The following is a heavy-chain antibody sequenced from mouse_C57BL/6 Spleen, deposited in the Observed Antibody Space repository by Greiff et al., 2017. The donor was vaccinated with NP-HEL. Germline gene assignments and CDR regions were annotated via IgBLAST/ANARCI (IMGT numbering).Heavy chain of an antibody. V-gene: IGHV1-69*01. Sequence: QVQLKQPGAELVMPGASVKLSCKASGYTFTSYWMHWVKQRPGQGLEWIGEIDPSDSYTNYNQKFKGKSTLTVDKSSSTAYMQLSSLTSEDSAVYYCARSNFGDYDGAYWGQGTLVTVSA. J-gene: IGHJ3*01. D-gene: IGHD2-4*01. CDR1: GYTFTSYW. CDR2: IDPSDSYT. CDR3: ARSNFGDYDGAY.